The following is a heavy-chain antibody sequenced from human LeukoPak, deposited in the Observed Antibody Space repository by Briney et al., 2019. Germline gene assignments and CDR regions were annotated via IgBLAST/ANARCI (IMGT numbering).Heavy chain of an antibody. Sequence: SETLSLTCTVSGDSFTSVTDYWAWIRQPPGKGLEWIASGDYSGGTYYNPSLESRVAISADMSKKQISLKLASVTGADTAVYYCARHPPTAPFDYWGQGTLVTVSS. V-gene: IGHV4-39*07. CDR3: ARHPPTAPFDY. J-gene: IGHJ4*02. CDR2: GDYSGGT. D-gene: IGHD4-17*01. CDR1: GDSFTSVTDY.